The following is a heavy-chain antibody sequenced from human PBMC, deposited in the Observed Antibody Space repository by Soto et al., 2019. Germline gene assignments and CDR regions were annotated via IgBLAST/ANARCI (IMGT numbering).Heavy chain of an antibody. CDR1: GFTFSNAW. D-gene: IGHD3-22*01. V-gene: IGHV3-15*07. CDR3: TTGSYDSSGFLDY. CDR2: IKSKTDGGTT. J-gene: IGHJ4*02. Sequence: GGSLRLSCAASGFTFSNAWMNWVRQAPGKGLEWVGRIKSKTDGGTTDYAAPVKGRFTISRDDSKNTLYLQMNSLKTEDTAVYYCTTGSYDSSGFLDYWGQGTLVTVSS.